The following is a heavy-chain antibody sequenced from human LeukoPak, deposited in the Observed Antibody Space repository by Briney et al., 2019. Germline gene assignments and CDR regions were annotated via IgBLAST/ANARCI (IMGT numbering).Heavy chain of an antibody. CDR2: IYYSGST. J-gene: IGHJ6*02. CDR3: ARDPVYGGWYGGMDV. D-gene: IGHD6-19*01. Sequence: PSETLSLTCTVSGGSISSGCYYWSWTRQHPGKGLEWIGYIYYSGSTNYNPSLKSRVTISVDTSKNQFSLKLSSVTAADTAVYYCARDPVYGGWYGGMDVWGQGTTVTVSS. V-gene: IGHV4-61*01. CDR1: GGSISSGCYY.